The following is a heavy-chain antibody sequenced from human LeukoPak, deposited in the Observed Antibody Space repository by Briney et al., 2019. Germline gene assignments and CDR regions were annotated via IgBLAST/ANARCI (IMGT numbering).Heavy chain of an antibody. V-gene: IGHV3-11*03. Sequence: KPGGSLRLSCAASGFTISNYYMSWIRQTPGKGLEWVSYITSSGSYTNYADSVKGRFTISRDNAKNSLYLQMNSLSPEDTAVYYCARFMGSGSYTPDYWGQGTLVTVSS. CDR2: ITSSGSYT. CDR1: GFTISNYY. J-gene: IGHJ4*02. CDR3: ARFMGSGSYTPDY. D-gene: IGHD3-10*01.